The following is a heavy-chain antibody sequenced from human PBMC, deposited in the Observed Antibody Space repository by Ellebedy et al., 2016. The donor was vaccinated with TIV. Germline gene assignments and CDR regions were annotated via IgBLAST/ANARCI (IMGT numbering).Heavy chain of an antibody. D-gene: IGHD3-10*01. Sequence: ESLKISCTVSGGSIRSYYWSWIRQPPGKGLEWIGYIYYSGSTNYNPSLKSRVTISVDMSRNQFSLKLRSVTAADTAVYYCAREGTYGLFDYWGQGTLVTVSS. J-gene: IGHJ4*02. V-gene: IGHV4-59*01. CDR3: AREGTYGLFDY. CDR2: IYYSGST. CDR1: GGSIRSYY.